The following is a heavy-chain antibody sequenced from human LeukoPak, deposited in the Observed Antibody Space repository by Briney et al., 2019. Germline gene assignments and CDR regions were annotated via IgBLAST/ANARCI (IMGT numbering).Heavy chain of an antibody. J-gene: IGHJ4*02. D-gene: IGHD3-10*01. CDR1: GDSVSNGNYY. V-gene: IGHV4-61*03. Sequence: SETLSLTCTVSGDSVSNGNYYWSWLRQPPGKALEWIGYIYYTGNTYYNPSLEGRVTISVDTSKNHFSVELSSVTAADTAVYYCARSQNYYGSGDYWSQGTLVTVSS. CDR2: IYYTGNT. CDR3: ARSQNYYGSGDY.